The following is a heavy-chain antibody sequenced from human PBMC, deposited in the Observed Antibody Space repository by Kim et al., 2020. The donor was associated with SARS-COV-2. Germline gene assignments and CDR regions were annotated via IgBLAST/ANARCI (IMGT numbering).Heavy chain of an antibody. V-gene: IGHV4-59*08. J-gene: IGHJ3*01. CDR2: VHHTGGA. D-gene: IGHD4-17*01. CDR1: SGSITGY. CDR3: ARLDYGDYDEAFDL. Sequence: SETLSLTCAVSSGSITGYWSWIRQPSEKSLEWIAFVHHTGGATYNPSLKSRVTMSIDTSRKQISLRMTSLTAADTAIYYCARLDYGDYDEAFDLWGPGTLVTVSS.